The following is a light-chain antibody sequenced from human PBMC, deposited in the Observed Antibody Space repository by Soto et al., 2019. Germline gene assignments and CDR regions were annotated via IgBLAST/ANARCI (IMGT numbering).Light chain of an antibody. J-gene: IGKJ5*01. V-gene: IGKV3-20*01. CDR1: QSFRGL. CDR2: DAY. Sequence: PCERATLSCSASQSFRGLLAWYQQKPGQAPRLLIYDAYNRATGIPPRFSGSGSGTDFTLTISRLEPEDFAVYYCQQYGRSPPITFGQGTRLEIK. CDR3: QQYGRSPPIT.